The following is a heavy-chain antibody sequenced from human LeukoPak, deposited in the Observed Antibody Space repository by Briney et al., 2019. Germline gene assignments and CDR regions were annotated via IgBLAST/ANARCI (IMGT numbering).Heavy chain of an antibody. CDR2: IYYSGSI. D-gene: IGHD5-18*01. CDR3: ARSRGYSYGTTFLDY. CDR1: GGSISTYY. Sequence: PSETLSLTCTVSGGSISTYYWSWIRQPPGKGLEWIGYIYYSGSINYNPSLKSRVTISVDTSKNQFSLKLSSVTAADTAVYYCARSRGYSYGTTFLDYWGQGTLVTASS. V-gene: IGHV4-59*08. J-gene: IGHJ4*02.